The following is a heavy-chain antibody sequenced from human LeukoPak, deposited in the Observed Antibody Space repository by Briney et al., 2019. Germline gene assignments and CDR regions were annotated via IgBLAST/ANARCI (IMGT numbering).Heavy chain of an antibody. CDR2: MNPNTGNT. J-gene: IGHJ5*02. CDR1: GYTFNNYD. CDR3: ARGGAGTYYKRDGWFDP. V-gene: IGHV1-8*01. Sequence: ASVKVSCKASGYTFNNYDINWVRQATGQGLEWMGWMNPNTGNTGYGERFQGRVTMTRDNSISTAYMELSSLTSEDTAVYYCARGGAGTYYKRDGWFDPWGQGIVVTVSS. D-gene: IGHD3-10*01.